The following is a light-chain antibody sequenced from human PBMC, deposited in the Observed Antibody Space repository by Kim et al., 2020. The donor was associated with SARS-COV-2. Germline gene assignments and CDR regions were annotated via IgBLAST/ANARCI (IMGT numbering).Light chain of an antibody. CDR2: YDR. Sequence: PGKTATITCGGSRIGSKSVLWYQQRPCHAPVLVMYYDRDRPSGIPERFSGSNSGNTDTLTITRVEAGDEADYYCQVWDISSDHVVFGGGTQLTVL. J-gene: IGLJ2*01. V-gene: IGLV3-21*04. CDR3: QVWDISSDHVV. CDR1: RIGSKS.